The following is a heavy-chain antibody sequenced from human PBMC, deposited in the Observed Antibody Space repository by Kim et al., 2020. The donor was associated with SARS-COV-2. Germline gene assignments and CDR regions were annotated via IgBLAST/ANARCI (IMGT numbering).Heavy chain of an antibody. CDR3: ARVPLTMVRGVSIDY. Sequence: SETLSLTCTVSGGSVSSGSYYWSWIRQPPGKGLEWIGYIYYSGSTNYNPSLKSRVTISVDTSKNQFSLKLSSVTAADTAVYYCARVPLTMVRGVSIDYWGQGTLVTVSS. V-gene: IGHV4-61*01. D-gene: IGHD3-10*01. CDR1: GGSVSSGSYY. CDR2: IYYSGST. J-gene: IGHJ4*02.